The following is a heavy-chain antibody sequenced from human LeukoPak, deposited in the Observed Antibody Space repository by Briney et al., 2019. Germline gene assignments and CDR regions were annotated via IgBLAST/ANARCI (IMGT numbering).Heavy chain of an antibody. D-gene: IGHD3-22*01. CDR2: LSPYNGNK. CDR1: GYTFTSYG. J-gene: IGHJ4*02. Sequence: ASEKVSCKASGYTFTSYGISWVRQAPGQGLEWMGWLSPYNGNKNYAQKFQGRVTMTTDLSTSTAYMEVRSLRSDDTAVYHCARDGTWGRYHYDSTGNDYYFDYWGQGTLVTVSS. V-gene: IGHV1-18*01. CDR3: ARDGTWGRYHYDSTGNDYYFDY.